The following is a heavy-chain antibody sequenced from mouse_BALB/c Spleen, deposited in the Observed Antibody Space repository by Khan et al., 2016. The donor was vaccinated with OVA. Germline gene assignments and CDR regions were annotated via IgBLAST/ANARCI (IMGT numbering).Heavy chain of an antibody. Sequence: QVQLQQSGAELMKPGASVKISCKATGYTFSNYWIEWVKQRPGHGLEWIAEILPGSGNTNYNEKFKGKATFTADTSSNTAYMQLSSLTSEDSAVYFCARGNYYGSTSWFGYWGQGTLVTVSA. D-gene: IGHD1-1*01. V-gene: IGHV1-9*01. CDR2: ILPGSGNT. CDR3: ARGNYYGSTSWFGY. CDR1: GYTFSNYW. J-gene: IGHJ3*01.